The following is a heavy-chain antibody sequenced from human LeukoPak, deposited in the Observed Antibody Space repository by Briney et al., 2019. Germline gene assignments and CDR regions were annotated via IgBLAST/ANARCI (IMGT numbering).Heavy chain of an antibody. Sequence: ASVKVSCKASGYTFTSYGISWVRQAPGQGLEWMGWISAYNGNTNYAQKLQGRVTMTTETSTSTAYMELRSLRSEDTAVYYCARDYDILTGYYTFIPWGQGTLVTVSS. CDR2: ISAYNGNT. J-gene: IGHJ5*02. CDR3: ARDYDILTGYYTFIP. CDR1: GYTFTSYG. V-gene: IGHV1-18*01. D-gene: IGHD3-9*01.